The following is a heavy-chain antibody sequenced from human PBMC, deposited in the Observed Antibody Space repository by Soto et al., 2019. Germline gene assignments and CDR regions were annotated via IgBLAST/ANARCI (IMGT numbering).Heavy chain of an antibody. D-gene: IGHD1-26*01. V-gene: IGHV3-30*03. CDR2: ISFAGNRK. CDR3: ARDSYSGDVGLTAAPYGNDY. Sequence: EGSLRLSGAASECTFRSYCMQWVRQAPGKGLAWVAVISFAGNRKHYADSVRGRFTISRDNSTDTLYLQMNSLRTEDTAIYYCARDSYSGDVGLTAAPYGNDYWGRGTLVTVSS. J-gene: IGHJ4*02. CDR1: ECTFRSYC.